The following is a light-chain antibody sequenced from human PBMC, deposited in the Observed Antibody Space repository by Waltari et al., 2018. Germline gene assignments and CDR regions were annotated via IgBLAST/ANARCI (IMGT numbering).Light chain of an antibody. CDR3: HSRKGSDNQVV. CDR2: GKE. J-gene: IGLJ3*02. V-gene: IGLV3-19*01. CDR1: SLRTSY. Sequence: SSELIQGPAVSVALGQTVKITCQGDSLRTSYESWYKVKPGQAPVLVLFGKENRPSGIPDRISGYSSGTTSSLTITGAQAEDEADYYCHSRKGSDNQVVFGGGTKLTVL.